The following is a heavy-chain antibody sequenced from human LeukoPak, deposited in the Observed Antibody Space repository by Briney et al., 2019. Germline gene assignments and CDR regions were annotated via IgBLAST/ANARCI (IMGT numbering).Heavy chain of an antibody. CDR1: GGSISSYY. CDR3: ARQPSGRAAFDI. Sequence: SETLSLTCTVSGGSISSYYWSWIRQPPGKGLEWIGYIYYSGSTDYNPSLKSRVTISVDTSKNQFSLKLSSVTAADTAVYYCARQPSGRAAFDIWGQGTMVTVSS. J-gene: IGHJ3*02. D-gene: IGHD6-19*01. CDR2: IYYSGST. V-gene: IGHV4-59*08.